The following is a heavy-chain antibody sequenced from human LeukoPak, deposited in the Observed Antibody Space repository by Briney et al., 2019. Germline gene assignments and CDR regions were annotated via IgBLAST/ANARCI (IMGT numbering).Heavy chain of an antibody. V-gene: IGHV1-69*05. CDR1: GGTFSSYA. J-gene: IGHJ5*02. D-gene: IGHD3-3*01. CDR2: IIPIFGTA. CDR3: ARDAQYYDFWSGYYTNWFDP. Sequence: SVKVSCKASGGTFSSYAISWVRQAPGQGFEWMGGIIPIFGTANYAQKFQGRVTITTDESTSTAYMELSSLRSEDTAVYYCARDAQYYDFWSGYYTNWFDPWGQGTLVTVSS.